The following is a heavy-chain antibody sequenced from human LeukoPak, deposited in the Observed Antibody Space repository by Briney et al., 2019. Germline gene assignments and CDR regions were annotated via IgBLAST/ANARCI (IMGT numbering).Heavy chain of an antibody. J-gene: IGHJ4*02. V-gene: IGHV1-69*13. Sequence: ASVKVSCKASGGTFSSYAISWVRQAPGQGLEWMGGIIPIFGTANYAQKFQGRVTITADESTSTAYMELSSLRSEDTAVYYCARAQGYDRPYYFDYWGQGTLVTVSS. CDR3: ARAQGYDRPYYFDY. D-gene: IGHD3-22*01. CDR1: GGTFSSYA. CDR2: IIPIFGTA.